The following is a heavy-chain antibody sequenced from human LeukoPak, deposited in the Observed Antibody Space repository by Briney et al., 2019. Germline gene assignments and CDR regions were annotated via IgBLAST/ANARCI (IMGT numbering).Heavy chain of an antibody. Sequence: HPGGSLRLSCAASGFTFSIHGLHWVRQAPGKGLEWVAVVSHDGSHTYYGDSLKGRFTISGDQSKNTLYLQMNSLTPEDTAVYYCAKGHATEPQYSSGWYDDFDFWGQGTLVTVSS. CDR2: VSHDGSHT. J-gene: IGHJ4*02. CDR3: AKGHATEPQYSSGWYDDFDF. CDR1: GFTFSIHG. D-gene: IGHD6-19*01. V-gene: IGHV3-30*18.